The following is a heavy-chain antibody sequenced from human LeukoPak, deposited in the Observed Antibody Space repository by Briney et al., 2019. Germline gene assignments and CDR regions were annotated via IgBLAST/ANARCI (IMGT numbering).Heavy chain of an antibody. Sequence: SETLSLTCAVYGGSFSGYYWSWIRQPPGKGLEWIGEINHSGSTNYIPSLKSRVTISVDTSKNQFSLKLSPVTAADTAVYYCARHKGIAAYFWGQGTLVTVSS. D-gene: IGHD6-13*01. V-gene: IGHV4-34*01. J-gene: IGHJ4*02. CDR2: INHSGST. CDR1: GGSFSGYY. CDR3: ARHKGIAAYF.